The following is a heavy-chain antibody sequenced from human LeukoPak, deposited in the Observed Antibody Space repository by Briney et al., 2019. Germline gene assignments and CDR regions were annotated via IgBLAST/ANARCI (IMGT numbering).Heavy chain of an antibody. CDR3: ARGERVAARGDAFDI. Sequence: GGSLRLSCAASGFTFSSSAMSWVRQAPGKGLEWVSVIYSGGSTYYADSVKGRFTISRDNSKNTLYLQMNSLRAEDTAVYYCARGERVAARGDAFDIWGQGTMVTVSS. CDR2: IYSGGST. J-gene: IGHJ3*02. V-gene: IGHV3-53*01. D-gene: IGHD2-15*01. CDR1: GFTFSSSA.